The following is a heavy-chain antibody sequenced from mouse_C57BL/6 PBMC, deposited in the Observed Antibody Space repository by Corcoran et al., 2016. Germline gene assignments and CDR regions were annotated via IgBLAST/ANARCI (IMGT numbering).Heavy chain of an antibody. V-gene: IGHV1-80*01. J-gene: IGHJ3*01. Sequence: QVQLQQSGAELVKPGASVKISCKASGYAFSSYWMNWVKQRPGKGLEWIGQIYPGDGDTNYNGKFKGKATLTADKSSSTAYMQLSSLTSEDSAVYFCARSPLTGTAAWFAYWGQGTLVTVSA. CDR3: ARSPLTGTAAWFAY. CDR1: GYAFSSYW. D-gene: IGHD4-1*01. CDR2: IYPGDGDT.